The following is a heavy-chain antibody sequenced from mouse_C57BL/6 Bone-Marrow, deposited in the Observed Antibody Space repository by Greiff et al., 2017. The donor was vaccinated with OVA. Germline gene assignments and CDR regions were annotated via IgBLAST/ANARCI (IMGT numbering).Heavy chain of an antibody. CDR2: IYPGSGST. D-gene: IGHD4-1*01. V-gene: IGHV1-55*01. Sequence: QVHLQQSGAELVKPGASVKLSCKASGYTFTSYWITWVKQRPGQGLEWIGDIYPGSGSTNYNEKFKSKATLTVDTSSSTAYMQLSSLTSEDSAVYYCARGVWYWGYWGQGTTLTVSS. CDR3: ARGVWYWGY. CDR1: GYTFTSYW. J-gene: IGHJ2*01.